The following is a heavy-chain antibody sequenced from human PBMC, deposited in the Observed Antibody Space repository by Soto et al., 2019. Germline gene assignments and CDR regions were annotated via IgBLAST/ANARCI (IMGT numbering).Heavy chain of an antibody. J-gene: IGHJ5*02. CDR3: AKDPRRGGSYPNWFDP. Sequence: EVQLLESGGGLVQPGGSLRLSCAASGFTFSSYAMSWVRQAPGKGLEWVSAISGSGGSTYYADSVKGRFTISRDNSKNTLCLQMNSLRAEDTAVYYCAKDPRRGGSYPNWFDPWGQGTLVTVSS. D-gene: IGHD1-26*01. CDR2: ISGSGGST. V-gene: IGHV3-23*01. CDR1: GFTFSSYA.